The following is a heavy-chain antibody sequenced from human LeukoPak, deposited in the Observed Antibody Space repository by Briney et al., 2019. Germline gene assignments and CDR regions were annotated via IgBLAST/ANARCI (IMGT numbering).Heavy chain of an antibody. CDR2: IIWNSGHV. CDR3: VKEVGKLLSFGESFDY. J-gene: IGHJ4*02. CDR1: GFTVSSNY. D-gene: IGHD3-10*01. V-gene: IGHV3-9*01. Sequence: GGSLRLSCAASGFTVSSNYMSWVRQAPGKGLEWVSGIIWNSGHVVYADSVKGRFTISRDNAKNSLFLRMNSLRPEDSALYFCVKEVGKLLSFGESFDYWGQGTLVTVSS.